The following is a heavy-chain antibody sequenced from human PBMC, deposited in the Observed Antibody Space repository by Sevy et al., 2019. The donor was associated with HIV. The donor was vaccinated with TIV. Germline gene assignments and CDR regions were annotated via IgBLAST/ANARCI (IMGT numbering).Heavy chain of an antibody. J-gene: IGHJ2*01. CDR2: IFASSNT. CDR3: ARAVEDYSDSSGWHWYFDL. CDR1: GITVSSNY. Sequence: GGSLRLSCAVSGITVSSNYLGWVRQTPGKGLQWVSGIFASSNTHFADSVKGRFSISRDNSKNTLSLQMNSLSAEDTAVYYCARAVEDYSDSSGWHWYFDLWGRGTLVTVSS. D-gene: IGHD3-22*01. V-gene: IGHV3-66*01.